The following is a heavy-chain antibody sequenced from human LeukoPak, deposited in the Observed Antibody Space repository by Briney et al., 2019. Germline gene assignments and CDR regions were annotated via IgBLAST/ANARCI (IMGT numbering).Heavy chain of an antibody. D-gene: IGHD3-22*01. CDR3: ASAYDSSGYYRGDFDI. V-gene: IGHV3-48*03. CDR2: ISSSGSTI. J-gene: IGHJ3*02. Sequence: PGGSLRLSCAASGFTFSSYEMNWVRQAPGKGLEWVSYISSSGSTIYYADSVKGRFTIYRDKAKHSLYLQMNRLRAEDTAVYYCASAYDSSGYYRGDFDIWGQGTMVTVSS. CDR1: GFTFSSYE.